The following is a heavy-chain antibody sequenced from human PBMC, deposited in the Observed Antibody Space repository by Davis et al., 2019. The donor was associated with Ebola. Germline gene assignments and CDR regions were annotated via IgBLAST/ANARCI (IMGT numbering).Heavy chain of an antibody. CDR1: GFTFSSYG. CDR3: AKGGGVAVAGFDY. J-gene: IGHJ4*02. V-gene: IGHV3-30*18. CDR2: ISYDGSNK. Sequence: GESLKIPCAASGFTFSSYGMHWVRQAPGKGPEWVAVISYDGSNKYYADSVKGRFTISRDNSKNTLYLQMNSLRAEDTAVYYCAKGGGVAVAGFDYWGQGTLVTVSS. D-gene: IGHD6-19*01.